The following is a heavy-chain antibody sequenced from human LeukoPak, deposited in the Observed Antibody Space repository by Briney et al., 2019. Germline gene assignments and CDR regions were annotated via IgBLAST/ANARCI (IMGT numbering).Heavy chain of an antibody. J-gene: IGHJ3*02. CDR3: ARAWERTFDI. V-gene: IGHV3-48*03. D-gene: IGHD1-26*01. CDR1: GFTFSSYE. CDR2: ISYSGNAI. Sequence: GGSLRLSCAASGFTFSSYEMNWVRQAPGKGLEWVSYISYSGNAIYYADSVKGRFTISRDNAKISLHLEMNSLRAEDTAVYYCARAWERTFDIWGQGTMVTVSS.